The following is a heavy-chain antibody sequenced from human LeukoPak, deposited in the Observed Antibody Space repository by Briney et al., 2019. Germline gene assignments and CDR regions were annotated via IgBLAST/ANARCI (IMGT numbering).Heavy chain of an antibody. CDR3: ARRPYDFWRSWFDP. V-gene: IGHV4-30-4*01. J-gene: IGHJ5*02. D-gene: IGHD3-3*01. Sequence: SETLSLTCTVSGGSISSGDYYWSWIRQPPGKGLEWIGYIYYSGSTYYNPSLKSRVTISVDTSKNQFSLKLSSVTAADAAVYYCARRPYDFWRSWFDPWGQGTLVTVSS. CDR2: IYYSGST. CDR1: GGSISSGDYY.